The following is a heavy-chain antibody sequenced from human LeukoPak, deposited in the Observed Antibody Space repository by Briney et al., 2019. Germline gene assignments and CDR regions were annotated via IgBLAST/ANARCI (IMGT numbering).Heavy chain of an antibody. CDR2: INPNSGGT. Sequence: ASVKVSCKASGYTFTGYYIHWVRQAPGQGLEWMGRINPNSGGTNYAQKFQGRVTMNRDISISTAYMELSRLRSDDTAIYYCLVTGDLSFSDYWGQGTPVTVSS. J-gene: IGHJ4*02. D-gene: IGHD7-27*01. CDR3: LVTGDLSFSDY. V-gene: IGHV1-2*06. CDR1: GYTFTGYY.